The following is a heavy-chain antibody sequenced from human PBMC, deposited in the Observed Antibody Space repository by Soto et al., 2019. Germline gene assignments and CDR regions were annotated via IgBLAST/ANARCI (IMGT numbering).Heavy chain of an antibody. CDR2: MNPNSGNT. CDR3: ARGPGMATIVY. V-gene: IGHV1-8*01. Sequence: ASVKVSCKASGYTFTNYDINWVRQATGQGLEWMGWMNPNSGNTGCAQEFQGRITMTRNTSINTAYMELSSLRSEDTAVYYCARGPGMATIVYWGLGTLVTVS. CDR1: GYTFTNYD. J-gene: IGHJ4*02. D-gene: IGHD5-12*01.